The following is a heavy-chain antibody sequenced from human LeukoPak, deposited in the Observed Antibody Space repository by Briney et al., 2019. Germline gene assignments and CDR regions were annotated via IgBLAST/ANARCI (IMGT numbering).Heavy chain of an antibody. D-gene: IGHD6-6*01. CDR1: GGTFSSYA. J-gene: IGHJ4*02. V-gene: IGHV1-69*05. CDR2: IIPIFGTA. Sequence: SVKVSCKASGGTFSSYAISWVRQAPGQGLGWMGGIIPIFGTANYAQKFQGRVTITTDESTSTAYMELSSLRSEDTAVYYCARGGGDSSSYFDYWGQGTLVTVSS. CDR3: ARGGGDSSSYFDY.